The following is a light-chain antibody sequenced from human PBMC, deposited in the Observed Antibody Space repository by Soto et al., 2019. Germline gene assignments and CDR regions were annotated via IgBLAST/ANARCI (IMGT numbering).Light chain of an antibody. CDR2: DVS. J-gene: IGLJ2*01. CDR3: CSYAGSYTVV. Sequence: QSALTQPRSVSGSPGQSVTISCTGTSSDVGGYNYVSWYQQHPGKAPKRMIYDVSKRPSGVPDRFSGSKSGNTASLTISGLQAEDEADYYCCSYAGSYTVVFGGGTKLPVL. CDR1: SSDVGGYNY. V-gene: IGLV2-11*01.